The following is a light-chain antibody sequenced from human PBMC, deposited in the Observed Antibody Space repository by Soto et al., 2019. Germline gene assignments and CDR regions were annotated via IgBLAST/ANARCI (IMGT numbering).Light chain of an antibody. CDR2: AAS. V-gene: IGKV1-39*01. CDR3: QQSYSTLWT. J-gene: IGKJ1*01. CDR1: QSISSY. Sequence: DLQITQSPSSLSASLVDRVTITCRASQSISSYLNWYQQKPGKAPKLLIYAASSLQSGVPSRFSGSGSGTDFTLTISSLQPEDFATYYCQQSYSTLWTFGQGTKV.